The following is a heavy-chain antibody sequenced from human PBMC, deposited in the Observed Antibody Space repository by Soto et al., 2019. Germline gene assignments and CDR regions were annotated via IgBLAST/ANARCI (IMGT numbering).Heavy chain of an antibody. CDR3: ARAHLTSTCVAY. D-gene: IGHD2-2*01. CDR1: GFIFDDYA. Sequence: EVQLVESGGGLVQPGRSLRLSCAASGFIFDDYAMHWVRQAPGKGLEWVSGINLNGAGIGYADSVKGRFTISRDNAKNSLFLQMNSLRAEDTALYYCARAHLTSTCVAYWGQGTLVTVSS. J-gene: IGHJ4*02. CDR2: INLNGAGI. V-gene: IGHV3-9*01.